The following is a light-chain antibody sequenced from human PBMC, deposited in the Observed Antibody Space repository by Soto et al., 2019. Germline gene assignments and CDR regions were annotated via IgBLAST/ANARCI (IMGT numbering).Light chain of an antibody. CDR3: HQSYRHPRT. V-gene: IGKV1-39*01. CDR2: AAS. Sequence: DIHITHSPSSLSSSVLYIFSITCLSSQSISSYLNCYQQKTGNAPKLMIYAASSLQSGVPSRFGGSGSGTDFTLTISSLQPEDFATYYCHQSYRHPRTFGLGTKVDIK. J-gene: IGKJ1*01. CDR1: QSISSY.